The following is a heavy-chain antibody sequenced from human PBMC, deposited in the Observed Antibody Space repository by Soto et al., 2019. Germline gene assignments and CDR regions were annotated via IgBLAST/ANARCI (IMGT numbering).Heavy chain of an antibody. J-gene: IGHJ4*02. V-gene: IGHV5-51*01. CDR1: EYRFNSYW. D-gene: IGHD3-10*01. CDR3: ARLVTMVRGVINYFDY. CDR2: IYPGDSDT. Sequence: GESLKISCTGSEYRFNSYWIGWVRQMPGKGLEWIGMIYPGDSDTTYSPSFQGQVTISADKSISTAYLQWSSLKASDTAMYYCARLVTMVRGVINYFDYWGQGTLVTVSS.